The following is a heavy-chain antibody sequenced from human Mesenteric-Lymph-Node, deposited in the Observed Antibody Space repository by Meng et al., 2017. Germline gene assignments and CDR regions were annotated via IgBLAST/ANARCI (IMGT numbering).Heavy chain of an antibody. CDR1: GFTFSSYW. CDR3: ARDSISLTVTSPYYYYYYGMDV. CDR2: IKKDGSEK. Sequence: GESLKISCAASGFTFSSYWMSWARQAPGKGLEWVANIKKDGSEKYYVDSVKGRFTISRDNGKNSLYLQINSLRAEDTAVYYCARDSISLTVTSPYYYYYYGMDVWGQGTTVTVSS. V-gene: IGHV3-7*01. D-gene: IGHD4-11*01. J-gene: IGHJ6*02.